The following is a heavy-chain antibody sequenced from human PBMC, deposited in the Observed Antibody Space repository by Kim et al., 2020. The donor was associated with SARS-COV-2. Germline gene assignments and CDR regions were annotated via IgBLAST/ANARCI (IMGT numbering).Heavy chain of an antibody. V-gene: IGHV3-30-3*01. CDR1: GFTFSSYA. Sequence: GGSLRLSCAASGFTFSSYAMHWVRQAPGKGLEWVAVISYDGSNKYYADSVKGRFTISRDNSKNTLYLQMNGLRAEDTAVYYCARDHILGIVVVTAIQGFDPWGQGTLVTVSS. D-gene: IGHD2-21*02. J-gene: IGHJ5*02. CDR3: ARDHILGIVVVTAIQGFDP. CDR2: ISYDGSNK.